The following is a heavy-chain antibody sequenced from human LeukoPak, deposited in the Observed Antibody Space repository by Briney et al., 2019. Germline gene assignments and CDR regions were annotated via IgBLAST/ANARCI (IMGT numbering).Heavy chain of an antibody. J-gene: IGHJ4*02. V-gene: IGHV4-31*03. CDR1: GVSISSGGYY. D-gene: IGHD3-22*01. CDR3: ARALFVSSGYYEPFDY. Sequence: SETLSLTCTVSGVSISSGGYYWSWIRQHPGKGLEWIGYIYYSGSTYYNPSLKSRVTTSVDTSKNQFSLKPSSVTAADTAVYYCARALFVSSGYYEPFDYWGQGTLVTVSS. CDR2: IYYSGST.